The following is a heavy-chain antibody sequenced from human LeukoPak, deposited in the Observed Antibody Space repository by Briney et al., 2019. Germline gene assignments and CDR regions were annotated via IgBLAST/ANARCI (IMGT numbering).Heavy chain of an antibody. D-gene: IGHD3-22*01. CDR2: IYYGGST. V-gene: IGHV4-39*07. CDR1: GGSISRSRDY. Sequence: SETLSLTCSVSGGSISRSRDYWGWIRQSPGEGLEWIGTIYYGGSTHYNPSLKSRVTISMDTSKNQFSLNLSSVTAADTAVYYCTRDRQIEWFYPWGQGTLVTVSS. J-gene: IGHJ5*02. CDR3: TRDRQIEWFYP.